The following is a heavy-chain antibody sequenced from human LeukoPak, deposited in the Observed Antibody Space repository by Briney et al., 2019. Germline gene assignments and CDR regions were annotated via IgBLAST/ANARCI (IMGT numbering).Heavy chain of an antibody. CDR2: ISSSSSYI. Sequence: GGSLRLSCAASGFTFSSYSMNWVRQAPGKGLEWVSSISSSSSYIYYADSVKGRFTISRDNAKNSLYLQMNSLRAEDTAVYYCAGHYDSSGYDYYYGMDVWGKGTTVTVSS. J-gene: IGHJ6*04. V-gene: IGHV3-21*01. CDR3: AGHYDSSGYDYYYGMDV. CDR1: GFTFSSYS. D-gene: IGHD3-22*01.